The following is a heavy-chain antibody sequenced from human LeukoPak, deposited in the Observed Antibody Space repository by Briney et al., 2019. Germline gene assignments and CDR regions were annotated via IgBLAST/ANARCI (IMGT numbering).Heavy chain of an antibody. Sequence: GGSLRLSCAASGFTFSSYSMNWVRQAPGKGLEWVSSISSSSYIYYADSVKGRFTISRDNAKNSLYLQMNSLRAEDTAVYYCATTSTLGYCSSTSCRDYWGQGTLVTVSS. D-gene: IGHD2-2*01. V-gene: IGHV3-21*01. J-gene: IGHJ4*02. CDR1: GFTFSSYS. CDR3: ATTSTLGYCSSTSCRDY. CDR2: ISSSSYI.